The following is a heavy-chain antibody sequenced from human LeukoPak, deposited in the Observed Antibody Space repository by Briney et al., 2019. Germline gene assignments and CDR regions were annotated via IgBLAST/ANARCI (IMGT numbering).Heavy chain of an antibody. Sequence: PGGSLRLSCAASGFTFSSYAMHGVRQAPGKGLEWVAVISYDGSNKYYADSVKGRFTISRDNSKNTLYLQMNSLRAEDTAVYYCARDDSHRFDYWGQGTLVTVSS. V-gene: IGHV3-30*04. J-gene: IGHJ4*02. CDR3: ARDDSHRFDY. CDR1: GFTFSSYA. CDR2: ISYDGSNK. D-gene: IGHD2-21*01.